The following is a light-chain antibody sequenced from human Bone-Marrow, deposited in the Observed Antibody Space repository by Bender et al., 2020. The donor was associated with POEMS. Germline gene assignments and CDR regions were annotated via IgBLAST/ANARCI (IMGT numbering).Light chain of an antibody. CDR1: NLGNRF. CDR2: QDT. J-gene: IGLJ2*01. CDR3: QSADSSGTVV. V-gene: IGLV3-25*03. Sequence: SYELTQPPSVSVSPGQTATITCSGENLGNRFACWFQQKPGQSPVLVIYQDTKRPSGIPERFSGSSSGTTVTLTISGVQAEDEADYYCQSADSSGTVVFGGGTKLTVL.